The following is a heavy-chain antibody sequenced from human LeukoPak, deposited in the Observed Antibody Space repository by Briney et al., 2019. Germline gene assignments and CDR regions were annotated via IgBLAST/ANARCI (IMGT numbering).Heavy chain of an antibody. J-gene: IGHJ4*02. Sequence: GGSLRLSCAASEFTFTTYGMHWVRQAPGKGLEWVAFIYYDGSNIYYADYVKGRFTISRDISKNTLYLQMGSLRAEDTAIYYCARDWKTNSFDYWGQGTLVTVSS. D-gene: IGHD1-1*01. CDR3: ARDWKTNSFDY. V-gene: IGHV3-33*01. CDR1: EFTFTTYG. CDR2: IYYDGSNI.